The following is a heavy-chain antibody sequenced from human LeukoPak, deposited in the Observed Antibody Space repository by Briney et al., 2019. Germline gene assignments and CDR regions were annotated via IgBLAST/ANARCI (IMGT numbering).Heavy chain of an antibody. CDR3: ARELLWFGAPLDY. J-gene: IGHJ4*02. V-gene: IGHV3-23*01. Sequence: PGGSLRLSCAASGFTFSNYDISWVRQAPGKGLEWVSAISSSGGSTYYADTVKGRFTLSRDNARNSMYLQMNSLRAEDTAVYYCARELLWFGAPLDYWGQGTLVTVSS. CDR2: ISSSGGST. D-gene: IGHD3-10*01. CDR1: GFTFSNYD.